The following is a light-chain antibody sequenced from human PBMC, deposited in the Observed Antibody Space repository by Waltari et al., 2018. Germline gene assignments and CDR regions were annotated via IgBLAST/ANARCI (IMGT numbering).Light chain of an antibody. J-gene: IGLJ2*01. V-gene: IGLV2-14*03. CDR3: SSYSRTSTLVV. CDR2: DVS. CDR1: SRDVGGYNH. Sequence: QSALTQPASVSGSPGQSITFSCTGDSRDVGGYNHVSGYQQQPGKAPRLMIYDVSIRPSGVSNRFSGSKSGNTASLTISGLQAEDEADYYCSSYSRTSTLVVFGGGTKLAVL.